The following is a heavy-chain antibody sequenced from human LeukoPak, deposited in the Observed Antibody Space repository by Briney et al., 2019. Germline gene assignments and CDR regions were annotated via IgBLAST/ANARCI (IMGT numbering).Heavy chain of an antibody. CDR3: AKDSSPNILTGSSFDY. CDR1: GFTFDDYA. Sequence: PGRSLRLSCAASGFTFDDYAMHWVRQAPGKGLEWVSGISWNSGTIGYADSVKGRFTISRDNAKNSLYLQTNSLRAEDTALYYCAKDSSPNILTGSSFDYWGQGALVTVSS. D-gene: IGHD3-9*01. CDR2: ISWNSGTI. J-gene: IGHJ4*02. V-gene: IGHV3-9*01.